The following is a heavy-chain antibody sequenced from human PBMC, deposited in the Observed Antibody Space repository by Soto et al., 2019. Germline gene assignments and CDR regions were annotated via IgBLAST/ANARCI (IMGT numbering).Heavy chain of an antibody. Sequence: EVQLLQSGGGLVQPGGSLRLSCAASGFIFSNYAMNWVRQAPGKGLAWVSIVTSRGDTTYYADSVKGRFTISRDNSKNTLYLQVNSLTAEDTAVYYCAKVRLGGGLGYWCQGTLVSVSS. J-gene: IGHJ4*02. CDR3: AKVRLGGGLGY. D-gene: IGHD3-16*01. CDR1: GFIFSNYA. V-gene: IGHV3-23*01. CDR2: VTSRGDTT.